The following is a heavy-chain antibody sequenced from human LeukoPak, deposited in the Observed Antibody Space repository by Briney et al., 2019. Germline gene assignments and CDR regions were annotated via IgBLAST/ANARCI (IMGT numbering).Heavy chain of an antibody. D-gene: IGHD3-10*01. CDR3: ARDLGSITMVRGVIPGYMDV. CDR1: GYTFTSYG. Sequence: ASVKVSCKASGYTFTSYGISWVRQAPGQGLEWMGWISAYNGNTNYAQKLQGRVTMTTDTSTSTAYMELRSLRSDDTAVYYCARDLGSITMVRGVIPGYMDVWGKGTTVTVSS. CDR2: ISAYNGNT. J-gene: IGHJ6*03. V-gene: IGHV1-18*01.